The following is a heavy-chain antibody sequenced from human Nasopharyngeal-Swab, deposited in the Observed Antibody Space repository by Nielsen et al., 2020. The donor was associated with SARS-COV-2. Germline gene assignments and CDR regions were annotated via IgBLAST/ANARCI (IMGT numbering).Heavy chain of an antibody. V-gene: IGHV3-23*01. Sequence: GESLKISCAASGFTFDDYALSWVRHAPGKGPDWVSAISGSGGSTYYAYPVKGRFTISRDNSKNTLYLQMNSLRSEDTDVYYCAKDHGGSLDYWGQGTLVTVAS. CDR1: GFTFDDYA. D-gene: IGHD3-10*01. CDR2: ISGSGGST. J-gene: IGHJ4*02. CDR3: AKDHGGSLDY.